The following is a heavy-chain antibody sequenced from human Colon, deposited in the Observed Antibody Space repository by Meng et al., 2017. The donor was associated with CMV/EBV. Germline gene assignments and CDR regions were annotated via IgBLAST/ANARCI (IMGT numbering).Heavy chain of an antibody. J-gene: IGHJ6*02. D-gene: IGHD3-3*01. CDR1: GFTFSSYG. Sequence: GGSLRLSCAASGFTFSSYGMHWVRQAPGKGLEWVAFIRYDGSNKYYADSVKGRFTISRDNSKNPLYLQMNSLRAEDTAVHYCAKGRPRLRFLEWLLDGMDVWGQGTTVTVSS. CDR2: IRYDGSNK. CDR3: AKGRPRLRFLEWLLDGMDV. V-gene: IGHV3-30*02.